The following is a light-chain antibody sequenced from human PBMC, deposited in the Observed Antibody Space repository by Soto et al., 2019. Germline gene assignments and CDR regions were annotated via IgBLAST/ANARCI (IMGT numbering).Light chain of an antibody. CDR3: SSYTSSSTRV. V-gene: IGLV1-47*01. CDR1: SSNIGSNY. CDR2: RNN. J-gene: IGLJ3*02. Sequence: QSVLTQPPSASGTPGQRVTISCSGSSSNIGSNYVYWYQQLPGTAPKLLIYRNNQRPSGVPDRFSGSKSGTSASLTISGLQAEDEADYYCSSYTSSSTRVFGGGTKVTVL.